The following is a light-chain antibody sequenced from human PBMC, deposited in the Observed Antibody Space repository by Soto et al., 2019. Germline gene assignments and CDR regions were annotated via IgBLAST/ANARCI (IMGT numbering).Light chain of an antibody. Sequence: QSALTQPASVSGSPGQSITISCTGTSSDVGNFNLVSWYQQHPGKAPKVMIYEVTKRPSGVSDRFSGSKSGNTASLTISGLQAEDEADYYCCSYAGGSTDVFGSGTKLTVL. J-gene: IGLJ1*01. V-gene: IGLV2-23*02. CDR2: EVT. CDR1: SSDVGNFNL. CDR3: CSYAGGSTDV.